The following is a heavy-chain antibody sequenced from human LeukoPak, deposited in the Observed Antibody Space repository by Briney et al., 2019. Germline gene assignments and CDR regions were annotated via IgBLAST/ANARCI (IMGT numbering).Heavy chain of an antibody. CDR2: VSSTGGNT. CDR3: AKRTDTSAYFFDY. V-gene: IGHV3-23*01. J-gene: IGHJ4*02. Sequence: GGSLRLSCAASGFIFSSYAMSWVRPAPGKGLEWVSTVSSTGGNTYYADSVKGRFTISRDNSKNTLYLQMNSLRAEDTAVYYCAKRTDTSAYFFDYWGQGTLVPVSS. CDR1: GFIFSSYA. D-gene: IGHD3-22*01.